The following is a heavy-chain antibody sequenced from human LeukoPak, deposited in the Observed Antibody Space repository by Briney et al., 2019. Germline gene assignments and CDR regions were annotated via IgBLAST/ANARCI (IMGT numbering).Heavy chain of an antibody. D-gene: IGHD3-22*01. CDR2: IKSKTDGGTT. CDR3: TTYYYDSSGYPFDNAFDI. Sequence: TGGSLRLSCAASGFTFSNAWMSWVRQAPGKGLEWVGRIKSKTDGGTTDYAAPVKGRFTISRDDSKNTLYLQVNSLKTEDTAVYYCTTYYYDSSGYPFDNAFDIWGQGTMVTVSS. J-gene: IGHJ3*02. CDR1: GFTFSNAW. V-gene: IGHV3-15*01.